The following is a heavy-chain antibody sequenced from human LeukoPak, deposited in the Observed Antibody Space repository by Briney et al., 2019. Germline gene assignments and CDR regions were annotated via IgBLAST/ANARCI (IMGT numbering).Heavy chain of an antibody. D-gene: IGHD3-3*01. CDR2: ISYDGSNK. Sequence: GGSLRLSCAASGFTFSSYGMHWVRQAPGKGLEWVAVISYDGSNKYYADSVKGRFTISRDNSKNTLYPQMNSLRAEDTAVYYCAKDLRFSVLRFLEWLLYPPGGYWGQGTLVTVSS. CDR1: GFTFSSYG. V-gene: IGHV3-30*18. CDR3: AKDLRFSVLRFLEWLLYPPGGY. J-gene: IGHJ4*02.